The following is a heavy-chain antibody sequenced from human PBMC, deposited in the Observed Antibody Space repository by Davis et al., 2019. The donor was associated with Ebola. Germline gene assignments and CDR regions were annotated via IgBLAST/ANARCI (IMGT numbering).Heavy chain of an antibody. CDR3: ARPRPPDYGGNLGGFDY. CDR2: IKQDGIEK. J-gene: IGHJ4*02. CDR1: GFTFSNYA. Sequence: PGGSLRLSCAASGFTFSNYAMGWVRQAPGKGLEWVANIKQDGIEKNYAESVKGRFTISRDNAKNSLYLQLNSLRAEDTAVYYCARPRPPDYGGNLGGFDYWGQGTLVTVSS. V-gene: IGHV3-7*03. D-gene: IGHD4-23*01.